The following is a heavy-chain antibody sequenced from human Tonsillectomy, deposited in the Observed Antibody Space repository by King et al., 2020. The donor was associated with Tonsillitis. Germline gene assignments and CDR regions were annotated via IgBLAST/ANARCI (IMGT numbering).Heavy chain of an antibody. V-gene: IGHV4-59*01. J-gene: IGHJ2*01. CDR3: ARDGIAAGGGRSYFDL. CDR1: GGSIRSYY. D-gene: IGHD6-13*01. Sequence: QLQESGPGLVKPSETLSLTCNVSGGSIRSYYWSWIRQPPGKGLEWIGYIYYSGTINYHPSLKSRVTISVDTSKNQLSLKLSSVTAADTAVYYCARDGIAAGGGRSYFDLWGRGTLVTVSS. CDR2: IYYSGTI.